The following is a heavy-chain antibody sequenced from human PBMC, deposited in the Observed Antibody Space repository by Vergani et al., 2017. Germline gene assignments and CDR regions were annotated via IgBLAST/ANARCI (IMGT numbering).Heavy chain of an antibody. V-gene: IGHV1-46*01. D-gene: IGHD4-11*01. Sequence: QVQLVQSGAEVKKPGASVKVSCKASGYTFTSYYMHWVRQAPGQGLEWMGIINPSGGSTSYAQKCQGRVTMTRDTSTITVYMELSRLRSDDTAVYYCARGGLTTVTTEVRFPFDYWGQGTLVTVSS. J-gene: IGHJ4*02. CDR1: GYTFTSYY. CDR3: ARGGLTTVTTEVRFPFDY. CDR2: INPSGGST.